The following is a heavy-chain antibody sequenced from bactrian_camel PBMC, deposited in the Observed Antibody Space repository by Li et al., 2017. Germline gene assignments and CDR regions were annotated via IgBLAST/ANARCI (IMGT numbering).Heavy chain of an antibody. Sequence: HVQLVESGGGSAQPGGSLTLSCASPDYAYEFDCMGWFRQVPGKERERVASIYLNSHRAIYGSSVKGRFTVSHGHDTVILQMNSLKPEDTGMYYCAAGWVAGNVEWDDATAYHYWGQGTQVTVS. J-gene: IGHJ4*01. CDR1: DYAYEFDC. D-gene: IGHD3*01. V-gene: IGHV3S1*01. CDR3: AAGWVAGNVEWDDATAYHY. CDR2: IYLNSHRA.